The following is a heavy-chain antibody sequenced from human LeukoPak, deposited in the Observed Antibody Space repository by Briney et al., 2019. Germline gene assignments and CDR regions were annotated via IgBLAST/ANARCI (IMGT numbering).Heavy chain of an antibody. CDR1: GYTFTNYD. J-gene: IGHJ4*02. CDR3: ARGLSLLYGDYVGTPS. V-gene: IGHV1-8*01. D-gene: IGHD4-17*01. CDR2: MNPNSGNT. Sequence: ASVKVSCKASGYTFTNYDINWVRQATGQGLEWMGWMNPNSGNTGYAQKFQGRVTMTRNTSISTAYMELSSLRSEDTAVYYCARGLSLLYGDYVGTPSWGQGTLVTVSS.